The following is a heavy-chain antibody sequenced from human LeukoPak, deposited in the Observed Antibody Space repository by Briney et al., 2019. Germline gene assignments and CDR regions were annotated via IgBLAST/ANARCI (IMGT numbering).Heavy chain of an antibody. D-gene: IGHD6-13*01. V-gene: IGHV3-7*01. CDR3: ARVDGSSSCPDY. Sequence: GGSLRLSCAASGFTFRSYWVSWVRQAPGKGLEWVANIKEDGSEAFYVDSLKGRFTISRDNAKNSLYLQMRGLRAEDTAVYYCARVDGSSSCPDYWGQGTLVTVSS. CDR1: GFTFRSYW. J-gene: IGHJ4*02. CDR2: IKEDGSEA.